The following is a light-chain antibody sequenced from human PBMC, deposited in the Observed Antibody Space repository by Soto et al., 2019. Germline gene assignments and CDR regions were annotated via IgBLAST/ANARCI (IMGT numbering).Light chain of an antibody. CDR1: ISNIGAGYG. CDR3: QSYDSSLSGVV. Sequence: QSVLTQPPSVSGAPGQRVTLSCTGSISNIGAGYGVHWYQQLPGRAPKLLVYDNTKRHSGVPDRFSGSKSGTSASLAITRLQADDEDDYYCQSYDSSLSGVVFGGGTKLTVL. CDR2: DNT. V-gene: IGLV1-40*01. J-gene: IGLJ2*01.